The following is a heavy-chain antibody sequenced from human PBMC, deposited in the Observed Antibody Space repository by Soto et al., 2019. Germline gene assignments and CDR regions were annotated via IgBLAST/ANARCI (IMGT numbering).Heavy chain of an antibody. V-gene: IGHV3-53*01. D-gene: IGHD4-4*01. J-gene: IGHJ6*02. Sequence: VGSLRLSCAASGFTVGTNYMSWVRQAPGKGLEWVSLFYSGGSTYYADSVKGRFTISRDNSKNTLCLQMDSLRAEDTAVYYCARVVTTFSYYYYGMDVWGQGTTVTVSS. CDR2: FYSGGST. CDR3: ARVVTTFSYYYYGMDV. CDR1: GFTVGTNY.